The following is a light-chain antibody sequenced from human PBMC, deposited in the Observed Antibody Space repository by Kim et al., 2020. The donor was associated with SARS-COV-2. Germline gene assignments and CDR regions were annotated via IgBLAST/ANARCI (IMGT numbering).Light chain of an antibody. J-gene: IGLJ3*02. Sequence: ELTQPPSASGTPGQRVTISCSGSSSNIGSNYVYWYQQLPGTAPKLLIYRNNQRPSGVPDRYSGSKSGTSASLSISGLRSEDEADYYCAAWDDSLSGWVFGGGTQLTVL. CDR3: AAWDDSLSGWV. CDR2: RNN. CDR1: SSNIGSNY. V-gene: IGLV1-47*01.